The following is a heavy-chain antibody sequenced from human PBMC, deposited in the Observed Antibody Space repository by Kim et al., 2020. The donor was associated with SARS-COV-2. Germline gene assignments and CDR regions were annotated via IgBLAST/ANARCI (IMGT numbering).Heavy chain of an antibody. J-gene: IGHJ6*02. CDR2: ISWDGGST. V-gene: IGHV3-43*01. CDR3: AKATQESGPVAGPPLNYYYGMDV. Sequence: GGSLRLSCAASGFTFDDYTMHWVRQAPGKGLEWVSLISWDGGSTYYADSVKGRFTISRDNSKNSLYLQMNSLRTEDTALYYCAKATQESGPVAGPPLNYYYGMDVWGQGTTVTVSS. D-gene: IGHD6-19*01. CDR1: GFTFDDYT.